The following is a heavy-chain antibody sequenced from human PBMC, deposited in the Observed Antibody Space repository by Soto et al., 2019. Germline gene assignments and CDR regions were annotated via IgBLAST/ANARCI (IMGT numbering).Heavy chain of an antibody. V-gene: IGHV1-8*01. CDR3: ARGRIWFGAPRNWFDP. J-gene: IGHJ5*02. D-gene: IGHD3-10*01. CDR1: GYTFTSYD. Sequence: QVQLVQAGAEVKKPGASVKFSCKASGYTFTSYDINWVRQAPGQGLEWMGWMNHNSDNTGYAQKFQGRVTMTRNNSISTAYMELSSLKSEDTAVYYCARGRIWFGAPRNWFDPWGQGTLVTVAS. CDR2: MNHNSDNT.